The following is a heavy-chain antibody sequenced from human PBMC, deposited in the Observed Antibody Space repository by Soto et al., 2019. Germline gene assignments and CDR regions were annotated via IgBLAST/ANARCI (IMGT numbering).Heavy chain of an antibody. CDR3: ARGGIVVVPAAFRAFDI. V-gene: IGHV4-34*01. J-gene: IGHJ3*02. CDR2: INHSGST. D-gene: IGHD2-2*01. CDR1: GGSFSGYY. Sequence: SETLSLTCAVYGGSFSGYYWSWIRQPPGKGLEWIGEINHSGSTNYNPSLKSRVTISVDTSKNQFSLKLSSVTAADTAVYYCARGGIVVVPAAFRAFDIWGQGTMVTVSS.